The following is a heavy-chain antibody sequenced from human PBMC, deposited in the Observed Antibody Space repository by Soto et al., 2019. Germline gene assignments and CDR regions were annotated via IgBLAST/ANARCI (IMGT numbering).Heavy chain of an antibody. CDR1: GGTFSSYA. Sequence: QVQLVQSGAEVKKPGSSVKVSCKASGGTFSSYAISWVRQAPGQGLEWMGGIIPIFGTANYAQKFQGRVTITADESTSTAYMEMSRLRSEDTSVYYCARDRIAALGSYYYGMDVWGQGTTVTVSS. D-gene: IGHD6-13*01. CDR3: ARDRIAALGSYYYGMDV. V-gene: IGHV1-69*12. J-gene: IGHJ6*02. CDR2: IIPIFGTA.